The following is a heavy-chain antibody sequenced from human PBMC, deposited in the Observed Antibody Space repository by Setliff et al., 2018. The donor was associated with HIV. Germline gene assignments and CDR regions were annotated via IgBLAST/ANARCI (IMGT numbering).Heavy chain of an antibody. V-gene: IGHV1-69*10. CDR1: RSTFNSHT. Sequence: SVKVSCKASRSTFNSHTINWVRQAPGQGLEWMGGAIPMLGIANHVHKFQGRVTITADKSTSTAYMELNSLRSEDTAVYYCARSSYYDVNSPFDYWGQGTRVTVSS. CDR2: AIPMLGIA. D-gene: IGHD3-16*01. CDR3: ARSSYYDVNSPFDY. J-gene: IGHJ4*02.